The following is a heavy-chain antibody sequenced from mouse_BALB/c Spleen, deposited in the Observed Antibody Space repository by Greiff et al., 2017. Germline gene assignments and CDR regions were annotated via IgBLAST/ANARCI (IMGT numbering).Heavy chain of an antibody. CDR2: ISSGGST. D-gene: IGHD2-4*01. CDR3: ARTDDYDVLDY. V-gene: IGHV5-6-5*01. J-gene: IGHJ4*01. CDR1: GFTFSSYA. Sequence: EVNVVESGGGLVKPGGSLKLSCAASGFTFSSYAMSWVRQTPEKRLEWVASISSGGSTYYPDSVKGRFTISRDNARNILYLQMSSLRSEDTAMYYCARTDDYDVLDYWGQGTSVTVSS.